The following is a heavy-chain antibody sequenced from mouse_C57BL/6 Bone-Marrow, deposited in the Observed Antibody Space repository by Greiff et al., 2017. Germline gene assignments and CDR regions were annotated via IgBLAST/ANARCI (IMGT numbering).Heavy chain of an antibody. D-gene: IGHD2-2*01. CDR3: ARWGPGYDEDY. V-gene: IGHV1-75*01. CDR2: IFPGSGST. J-gene: IGHJ2*01. Sequence: VQLQQSGPELVKPGASVTISCKASGYTFTDSYINWVKQRPGQGLEWIGWIFPGSGSTSSNAKFKGMATLTVDKSSSTAYMLLSSLTSEDSAVYFCARWGPGYDEDYWGQGTTLTVSS. CDR1: GYTFTDSY.